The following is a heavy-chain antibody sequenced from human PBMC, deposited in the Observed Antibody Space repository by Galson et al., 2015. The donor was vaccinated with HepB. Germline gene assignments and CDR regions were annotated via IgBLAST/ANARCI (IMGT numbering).Heavy chain of an antibody. CDR1: GFTFSSYG. Sequence: SLRLSCAASGFTFSSYGMHWVRQAPGKGLEWVAFIRYDGSNKYYADSVKGRFTISRDNSKNTLYLQMNSLRAEDTAVYYCAKEGWFDSSSWPKGYYFDYWGQGTLVTVSS. D-gene: IGHD6-13*01. CDR3: AKEGWFDSSSWPKGYYFDY. V-gene: IGHV3-30*02. CDR2: IRYDGSNK. J-gene: IGHJ4*02.